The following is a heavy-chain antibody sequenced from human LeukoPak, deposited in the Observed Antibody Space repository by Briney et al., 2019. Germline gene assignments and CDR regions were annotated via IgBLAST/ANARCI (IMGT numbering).Heavy chain of an antibody. D-gene: IGHD1-7*01. CDR1: DDPIRNYY. CDR3: ARRTRVGTTDN. V-gene: IGHV4-59*08. Sequence: SETLSLTCIVSDDPIRNYYWSWIRQPPGKGLEWIGYIYYSGSTNYNPSLKSRVTISADTSKKQFSLNLRSVTAADTAVYHCARRTRVGTTDNWGQGTLVTVSS. CDR2: IYYSGST. J-gene: IGHJ4*02.